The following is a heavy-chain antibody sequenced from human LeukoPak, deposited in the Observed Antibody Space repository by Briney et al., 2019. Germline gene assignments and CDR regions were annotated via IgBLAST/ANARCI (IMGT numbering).Heavy chain of an antibody. D-gene: IGHD3-10*01. CDR3: ARATTDRGWFGELLYYMDV. CDR1: GYTFTGYY. CDR2: INPNSGGT. V-gene: IGHV1-2*02. Sequence: ASVKVSCKASGYTFTGYYMHWVRQAPGQGLEWRGWINPNSGGTNYAQKFQGRVTMTRDTSISTAYMELSRLRSDDTAVYYCARATTDRGWFGELLYYMDVWGKGTTVTISS. J-gene: IGHJ6*03.